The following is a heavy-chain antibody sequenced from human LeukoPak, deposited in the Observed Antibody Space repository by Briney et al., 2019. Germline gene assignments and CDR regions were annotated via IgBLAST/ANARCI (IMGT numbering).Heavy chain of an antibody. V-gene: IGHV3-66*01. D-gene: IGHD4-17*01. J-gene: IGHJ4*02. Sequence: GGSLKLSCAVSGFTVTSNFMSWVRQAPGKGLEWVSVLYPGGSTYYADSVKGRFTISRDNSKNTLYLQMNSLRAEDTAVYYCARDLTVYGNNPLYYFDYWGQGTLVTVSS. CDR1: GFTVTSNF. CDR3: ARDLTVYGNNPLYYFDY. CDR2: LYPGGST.